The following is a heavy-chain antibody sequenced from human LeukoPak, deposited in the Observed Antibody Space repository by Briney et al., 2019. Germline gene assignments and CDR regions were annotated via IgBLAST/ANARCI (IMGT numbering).Heavy chain of an antibody. D-gene: IGHD2-15*01. Sequence: GGSLKLSCAASGFTFSGSAMHWVRQASGKGLEWVGRIRSKANSYATAYAASVKGRFTISRDDSKNTAYLQMNSLKTEDTAVYYCTRLVSYCSGGSCYSGYWGQGTLVTVSS. V-gene: IGHV3-73*01. CDR2: IRSKANSYAT. J-gene: IGHJ4*02. CDR3: TRLVSYCSGGSCYSGY. CDR1: GFTFSGSA.